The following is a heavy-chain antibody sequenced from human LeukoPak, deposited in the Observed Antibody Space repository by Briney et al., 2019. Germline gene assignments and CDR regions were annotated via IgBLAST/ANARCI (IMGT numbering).Heavy chain of an antibody. CDR2: IYHSGST. V-gene: IGHV4-30-2*01. CDR1: GGSISSGGYY. Sequence: SQTLSLTCTVTGGSISSGGYYWSWIRQPPGKGLEWIGYIYHSGSTYYNPSLKSRVTISVDRSKNQFSLKLSSVTAADTAVYYCASTKGEGDYWGQGTLVTVSS. CDR3: ASTKGEGDY. D-gene: IGHD3-10*01. J-gene: IGHJ4*02.